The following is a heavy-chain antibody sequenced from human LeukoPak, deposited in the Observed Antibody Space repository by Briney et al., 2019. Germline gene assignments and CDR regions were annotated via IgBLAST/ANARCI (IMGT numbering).Heavy chain of an antibody. CDR2: FDPEDDET. CDR3: ATHPPRPSGGNYEANWFDP. D-gene: IGHD1-26*01. Sequence: GASVKVSCKLSGYTLTELSIHWVRQAPGKGLEWLGGFDPEDDETIYSQKFQGRVTMTADTSSDTAYMELSSLRSGDTAVYFCATHPPRPSGGNYEANWFDPWGQGTLVTVSS. J-gene: IGHJ5*02. V-gene: IGHV1-24*01. CDR1: GYTLTELS.